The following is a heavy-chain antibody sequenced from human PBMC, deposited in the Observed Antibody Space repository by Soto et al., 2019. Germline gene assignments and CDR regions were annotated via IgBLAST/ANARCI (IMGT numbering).Heavy chain of an antibody. J-gene: IGHJ6*02. CDR1: GGSISSSSYY. Sequence: PSETLSLTCTVSGGSISSSSYYWGWILQPPGKGLEWIVYIYYSGSTNYNPSLKSRVTISVDTSKNQFSLKLSSVTAADTAVYYCARGETYYDFWSGYYPPLSMDVWGQGTTVTVSS. CDR3: ARGETYYDFWSGYYPPLSMDV. D-gene: IGHD3-3*01. V-gene: IGHV4-61*05. CDR2: IYYSGST.